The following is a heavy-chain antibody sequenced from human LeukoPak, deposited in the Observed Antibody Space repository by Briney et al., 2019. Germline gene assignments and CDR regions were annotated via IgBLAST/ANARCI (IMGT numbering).Heavy chain of an antibody. J-gene: IGHJ6*02. V-gene: IGHV4-61*08. D-gene: IGHD3-10*01. CDR1: GGSISSGGYY. Sequence: PSETLSLTCTVSGGSISSGGYYWSWIRQHPGKGLEWIGYIYYSGGTNYNPPLKSRVTISVDTSKNQFSLKLSSVTAADTAVYYCARENVGSYYYYGMDVWGQGTTVTVSS. CDR2: IYYSGGT. CDR3: ARENVGSYYYYGMDV.